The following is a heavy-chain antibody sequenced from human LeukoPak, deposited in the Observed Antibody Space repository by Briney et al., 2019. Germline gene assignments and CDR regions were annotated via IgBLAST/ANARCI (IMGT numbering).Heavy chain of an antibody. CDR2: IYYSGST. D-gene: IGHD3-22*01. Sequence: SETLSLTCTVSSGSISSSSYYWGWIRQPPGKGLEWIGSIYYSGSTYYNPSLKSRVTISVDTSKNQFSLKLSSVTAADTAVYYCARHDTSGPDGDDAFDIWGQGTMVTVSS. CDR3: ARHDTSGPDGDDAFDI. J-gene: IGHJ3*02. V-gene: IGHV4-39*01. CDR1: SGSISSSSYY.